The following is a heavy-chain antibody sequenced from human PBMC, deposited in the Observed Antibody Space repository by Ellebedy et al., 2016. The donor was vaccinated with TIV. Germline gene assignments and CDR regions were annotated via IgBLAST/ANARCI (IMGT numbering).Heavy chain of an antibody. J-gene: IGHJ5*02. Sequence: GGSLRLXXAASGFNFRNAWMNWVRQAPGKGLEWVGRIKSKKDSETKDYAALVQGRFSISRDDSKQMVYLQMNSLKIEDTAVYYCAHGNSGWRLDPWGQGTLVIVSS. D-gene: IGHD3-10*01. CDR1: GFNFRNAW. CDR3: AHGNSGWRLDP. V-gene: IGHV3-15*07. CDR2: IKSKKDSETK.